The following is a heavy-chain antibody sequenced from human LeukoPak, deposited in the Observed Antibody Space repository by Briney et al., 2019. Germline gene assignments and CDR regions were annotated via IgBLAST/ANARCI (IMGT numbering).Heavy chain of an antibody. D-gene: IGHD6-6*01. V-gene: IGHV3-21*01. J-gene: IGHJ4*02. CDR1: GFTLSSYS. Sequence: GGSLRLSCAASGFTLSSYSMNWVRQAPGKGLERVSYISSSSTHIYYADSVKGRFTISRDNARNSLYLQMNSLRAEDTAIYYCARSEHSSSSFDYWGQGTLVTVSS. CDR3: ARSEHSSSSFDY. CDR2: ISSSSTHI.